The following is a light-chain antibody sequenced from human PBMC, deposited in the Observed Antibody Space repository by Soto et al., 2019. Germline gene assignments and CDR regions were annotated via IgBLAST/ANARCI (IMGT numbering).Light chain of an antibody. CDR2: KVS. CDR1: SSDVGAYDY. CDR3: SSYTTGSLVV. Sequence: QSALTQAASVSGSPGQSITIYCTGTSSDVGAYDYVTWYQQHPGKAPKVMIYKVSNRPSGVSNRFSGSKSGNTPSLTISGLQAEDEADYYCSSYTTGSLVVFGGGTQLTVL. J-gene: IGLJ2*01. V-gene: IGLV2-14*01.